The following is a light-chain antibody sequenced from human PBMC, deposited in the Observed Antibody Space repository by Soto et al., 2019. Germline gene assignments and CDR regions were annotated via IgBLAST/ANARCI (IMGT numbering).Light chain of an antibody. CDR1: SSDVGGYNY. CDR3: CSYAGSYTHV. Sequence: QSALTQPRSVSGSPGQSVTISCTGTSSDVGGYNYVSWYQQHPGKAPKLMIYDVSKRPSGVPDRFSGSKSGNTASLTISGLQGEDEADYYCCSYAGSYTHVCGTGTKVTVL. J-gene: IGLJ1*01. CDR2: DVS. V-gene: IGLV2-11*01.